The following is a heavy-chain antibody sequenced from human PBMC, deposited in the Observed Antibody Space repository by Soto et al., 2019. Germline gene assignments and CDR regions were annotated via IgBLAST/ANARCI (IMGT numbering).Heavy chain of an antibody. D-gene: IGHD2-21*01. CDR2: ISYDGSNK. CDR1: GFTFSNYG. CDR3: AKQLFPHTNAFDI. J-gene: IGHJ3*02. V-gene: IGHV3-30*18. Sequence: GGSLRLSCAASGFTFSNYGIHWVRQAPGKGLEWVAVISYDGSNKYYADSVKGRFTISRDNSKNTLYLQMNSLRAEDTAMYYCAKQLFPHTNAFDIWGQGTMDTVSS.